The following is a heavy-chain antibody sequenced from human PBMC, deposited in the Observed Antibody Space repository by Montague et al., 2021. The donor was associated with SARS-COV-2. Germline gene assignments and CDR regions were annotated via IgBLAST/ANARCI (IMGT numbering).Heavy chain of an antibody. CDR1: DGSISSSSYY. V-gene: IGHV4-39*01. D-gene: IGHD3-3*01. Sequence: SETLSLTCTVSDGSISSSSYYWGWIRQPPGKGLEWIGSIYYSGSTYYNPSLKSRVTISVDTSKNQFSLKLSSVTAADTAVYYCARKASRGITIFGVVIASYYFDYWGQGTLVTVSS. CDR3: ARKASRGITIFGVVIASYYFDY. CDR2: IYYSGST. J-gene: IGHJ4*02.